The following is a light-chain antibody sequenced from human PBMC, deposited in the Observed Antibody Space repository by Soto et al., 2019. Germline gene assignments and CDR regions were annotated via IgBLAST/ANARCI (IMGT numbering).Light chain of an antibody. CDR3: PQYGSSLFT. CDR2: RAS. J-gene: IGKJ3*01. Sequence: EIALTQSPGTLSLSPGERATLSCRASQSVSSSYLAWYQQKPGQAPRLLIYRASSRATGIPDRFSGSGSGTDFTLTISRLEPEDFAVYYCPQYGSSLFTFGPGTKVDIK. V-gene: IGKV3-20*01. CDR1: QSVSSSY.